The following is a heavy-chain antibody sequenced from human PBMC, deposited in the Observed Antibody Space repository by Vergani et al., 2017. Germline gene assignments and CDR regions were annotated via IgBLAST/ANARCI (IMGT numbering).Heavy chain of an antibody. CDR1: GFTFSSYG. V-gene: IGHV3-30*18. Sequence: QVQLVESGGGVVQPGTSLRLSCAASGFTFSSYGMHWVRQAPGKGLEWVAVISYDGSNKYYADSVKGRFTISRDNSKNTLYLQMNSLRAEDTAVYYCAKRGLYGSGSYGNWFDPWGQGTLVTVSS. CDR2: ISYDGSNK. J-gene: IGHJ5*02. CDR3: AKRGLYGSGSYGNWFDP. D-gene: IGHD3-10*01.